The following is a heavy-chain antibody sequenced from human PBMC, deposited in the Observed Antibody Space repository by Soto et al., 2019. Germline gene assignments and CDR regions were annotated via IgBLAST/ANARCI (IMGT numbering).Heavy chain of an antibody. D-gene: IGHD4-17*01. CDR1: GFTFSSYA. J-gene: IGHJ6*03. V-gene: IGHV3-23*01. CDR3: STVPTVTTNYYYMDV. Sequence: EVQLLESGGGLVQPGGSLRLSCAASGFTFSSYAMSWVRQAPGKGLEWVSAISGSGGSTYYADSVKGRFTISRDNSKNTLYVQMNSLRAEDTAVYYCSTVPTVTTNYYYMDVWGKGTTVTVS. CDR2: ISGSGGST.